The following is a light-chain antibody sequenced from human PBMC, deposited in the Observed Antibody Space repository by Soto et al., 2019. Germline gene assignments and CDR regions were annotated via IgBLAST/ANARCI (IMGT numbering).Light chain of an antibody. V-gene: IGKV1-5*03. CDR3: QHYNSYSEA. CDR1: QIISTH. Sequence: DIQMTQSPSSLSASVEDRVIITCLASQIISTHLNWYQQKPGKAPKLLIYKASTLKSGVPSRFSGSGSGTEFTLTISSLQPDDFATYYCQHYNSYSEACGQGTKGDIK. CDR2: KAS. J-gene: IGKJ1*01.